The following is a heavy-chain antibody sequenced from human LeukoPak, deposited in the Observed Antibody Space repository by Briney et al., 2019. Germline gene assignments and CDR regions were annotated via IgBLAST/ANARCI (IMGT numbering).Heavy chain of an antibody. CDR2: TNPNSGGT. Sequence: GASVKVSCKASGYTFTGYYMHWVRQAPGQGLEWMGWTNPNSGGTNYAQKFQGRVTMTRDTSISTAYMELSRLRSDDTAVYYCARGYYDFWSQNWFDPWGQGTLVTVSS. J-gene: IGHJ5*02. D-gene: IGHD3-3*01. CDR3: ARGYYDFWSQNWFDP. CDR1: GYTFTGYY. V-gene: IGHV1-2*02.